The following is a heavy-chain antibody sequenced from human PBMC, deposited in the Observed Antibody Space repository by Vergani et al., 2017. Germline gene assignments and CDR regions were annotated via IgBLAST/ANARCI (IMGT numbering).Heavy chain of an antibody. CDR3: ARVRQQWLGIDY. Sequence: QVQLVQSGAEVKKPGASVKVSCKASGYTFTSYAMHWVRQAPGQRLEWMGWINAGNGNTKYSQKFQGRGTITRDTSASTAYMELSSLRSKDTAVYYCARVRQQWLGIDYWGQGTLVTVSS. V-gene: IGHV1-3*01. CDR1: GYTFTSYA. D-gene: IGHD6-19*01. CDR2: INAGNGNT. J-gene: IGHJ4*02.